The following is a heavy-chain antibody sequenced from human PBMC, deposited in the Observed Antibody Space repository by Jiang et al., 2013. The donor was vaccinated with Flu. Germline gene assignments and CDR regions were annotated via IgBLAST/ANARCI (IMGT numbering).Heavy chain of an antibody. Sequence: KPTQTLTLTCTFSGFSLSTSGVGVGWIRQPPGKALEWLALIYWDDDKRYSPSLKSRLTITKDTSKNQVVLTMTNMDPVDTATYYCAQGMTTKTFFDLWGRGTLVTVSS. CDR3: AQGMTTKTFFDL. V-gene: IGHV2-5*02. CDR2: IYWDDDK. D-gene: IGHD4-11*01. CDR1: GFSLSTSGVG. J-gene: IGHJ2*01.